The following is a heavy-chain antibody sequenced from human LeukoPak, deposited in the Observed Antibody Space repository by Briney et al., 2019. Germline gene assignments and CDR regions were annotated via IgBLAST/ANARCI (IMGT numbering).Heavy chain of an antibody. D-gene: IGHD6-13*01. CDR3: ARYSSSYRYYFDY. Sequence: SETLSLTCTVSGGSISSYYWSWIRQPPGKGLEWIGYIYYSGSTNYNPSLKSRVTISVDTSKNQFSLKLSSVTAADTAVYYCARYSSSYRYYFDYWGQGTLVTVSS. CDR2: IYYSGST. J-gene: IGHJ4*02. V-gene: IGHV4-59*01. CDR1: GGSISSYY.